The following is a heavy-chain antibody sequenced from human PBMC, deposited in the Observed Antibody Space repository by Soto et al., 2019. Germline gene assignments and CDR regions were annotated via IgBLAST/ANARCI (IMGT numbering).Heavy chain of an antibody. CDR3: ARVPSGSYYQYYFDY. D-gene: IGHD1-26*01. CDR1: GFTFSSYA. CDR2: ISYDGSNK. V-gene: IGHV3-30-3*01. Sequence: GSLRLSCAASGFTFSSYAMHWVRQAPGKGLEWVAVISYDGSNKYYADSVKGRFTISRDNSKNTLYLQMNSLRAEDTAVYYCARVPSGSYYQYYFDYWGQGTLVTVSS. J-gene: IGHJ4*02.